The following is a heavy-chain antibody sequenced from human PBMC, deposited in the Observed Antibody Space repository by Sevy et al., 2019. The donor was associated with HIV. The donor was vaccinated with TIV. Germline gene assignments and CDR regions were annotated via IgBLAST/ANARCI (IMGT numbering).Heavy chain of an antibody. CDR2: IYTSGST. Sequence: SETLSLTCTVSGGSISSYYWSWIRQPAGKGLEWIGRIYTSGSTNYNPTLKSRVTMSVDTSKNQFSLKLSSVTAADTAVYYCARGLVAAAGRYYYYYMDVWGKGTTVTVSS. CDR3: ARGLVAAAGRYYYYYMDV. D-gene: IGHD6-13*01. CDR1: GGSISSYY. J-gene: IGHJ6*03. V-gene: IGHV4-4*07.